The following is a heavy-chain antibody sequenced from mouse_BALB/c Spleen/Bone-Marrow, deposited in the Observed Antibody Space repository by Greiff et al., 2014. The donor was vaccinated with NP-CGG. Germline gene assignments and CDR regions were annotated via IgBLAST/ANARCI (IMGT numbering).Heavy chain of an antibody. V-gene: IGHV1-82*01. D-gene: IGHD2-3*01. Sequence: VKLQESGPELVKPGASVEISCKASGYAFSTSWMNWVKQRPGQGLEWIGRIYPGDGDTNYNGKFKGKATLTADKSSSTAYMQLSSLTSVDSAVYFCARSDGYRTMDYWGQGTSVTVSS. J-gene: IGHJ4*01. CDR2: IYPGDGDT. CDR1: GYAFSTSW. CDR3: ARSDGYRTMDY.